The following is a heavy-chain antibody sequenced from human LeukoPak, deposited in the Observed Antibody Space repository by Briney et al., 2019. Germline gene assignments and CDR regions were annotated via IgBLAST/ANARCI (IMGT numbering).Heavy chain of an antibody. D-gene: IGHD2-2*01. CDR1: GFIFSNYA. J-gene: IGHJ4*02. Sequence: GGSLRLSCTGFIFSNYAVSWVRQAPGKGLEWVSAVSGEGVRTFYADSVKGRFTISRDNSMSTLSLQMNSLRAEDTAVYYCAKEQDNQLLLSHFDYWGQGILVTVSS. V-gene: IGHV3-23*01. CDR3: AKEQDNQLLLSHFDY. CDR2: VSGEGVRT.